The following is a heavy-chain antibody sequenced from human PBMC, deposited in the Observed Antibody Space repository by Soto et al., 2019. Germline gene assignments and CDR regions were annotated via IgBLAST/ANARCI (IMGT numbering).Heavy chain of an antibody. CDR3: ARDHQGYFDFLTA. D-gene: IGHD3-9*01. CDR2: ISSSSSYI. J-gene: IGHJ5*02. V-gene: IGHV3-21*01. Sequence: PGGSLRLSCAASGFTFSSYNMHWFRQAPGKGLEWVSSISSSSSYIYYVDSVKGRFTISRDNANNSLYLHMNSLRAEDTAFYYCARDHQGYFDFLTAWGQGTLVTVSS. CDR1: GFTFSSYN.